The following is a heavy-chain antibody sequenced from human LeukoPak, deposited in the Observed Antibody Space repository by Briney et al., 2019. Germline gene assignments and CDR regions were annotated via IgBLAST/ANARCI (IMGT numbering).Heavy chain of an antibody. D-gene: IGHD6-6*01. CDR3: AKGRPGPKYSSSSFDY. CDR2: ISSTSSTI. V-gene: IGHV3-48*04. CDR1: GFTFSTYT. J-gene: IGHJ4*02. Sequence: SGGSLRLSCAASGFTFSTYTMNWVRQAPGKGLEWLSYISSTSSTIYYADSVEGRFTISRDNAQNSLYLRMDSLRAEDSAVNYCAKGRPGPKYSSSSFDYWGQGTLVTVSS.